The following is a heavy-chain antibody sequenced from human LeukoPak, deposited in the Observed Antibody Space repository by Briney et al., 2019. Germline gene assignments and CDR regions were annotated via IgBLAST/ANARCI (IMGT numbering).Heavy chain of an antibody. CDR2: ISGSGGGT. CDR3: AKGPYCSSSSCYTGGTGYYIDY. V-gene: IGHV3-23*01. Sequence: GGSLRLSCAGSGFTFSYYWMHWVRQAPGKGLEWVSAISGSGGGTYYADSVKGRFTISRDNSKKTLYLQMNSLRAEDTAVYYCAKGPYCSSSSCYTGGTGYYIDYWGQGTLVTVSS. J-gene: IGHJ4*02. CDR1: GFTFSYYW. D-gene: IGHD2-2*02.